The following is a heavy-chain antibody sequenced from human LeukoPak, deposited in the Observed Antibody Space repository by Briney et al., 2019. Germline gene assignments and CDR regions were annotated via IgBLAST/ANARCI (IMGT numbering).Heavy chain of an antibody. Sequence: SETLSLTCTVSGGSISSGSYYWSWIRQPAGKGLEWIGRIYTSGSSNYNPSLKSRVTMSVDTSKNQFSLKLSSVTAADTAVYYCARDSSGYSYDPWFDPWGQGTLVTVSS. CDR2: IYTSGSS. CDR3: ARDSSGYSYDPWFDP. CDR1: GGSISSGSYY. J-gene: IGHJ5*02. V-gene: IGHV4-61*02. D-gene: IGHD5-18*01.